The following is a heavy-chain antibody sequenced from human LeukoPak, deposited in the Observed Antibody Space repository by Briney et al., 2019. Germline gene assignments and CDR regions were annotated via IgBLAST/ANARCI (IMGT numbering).Heavy chain of an antibody. V-gene: IGHV3-11*01. J-gene: IGHJ6*03. CDR2: ISSSGSTI. CDR3: SRDGGGYVFYYYYYMDV. D-gene: IGHD3-16*01. CDR1: GYTFSDYY. Sequence: PGGSLRLSCAASGYTFSDYYMSWIRQPPGKGLEWVSYISSSGSTIYYADSVKGRFTISRDNAKNSLYLQMNSLRAEDPAVYYCSRDGGGYVFYYYYYMDVWGKGTTVTVSS.